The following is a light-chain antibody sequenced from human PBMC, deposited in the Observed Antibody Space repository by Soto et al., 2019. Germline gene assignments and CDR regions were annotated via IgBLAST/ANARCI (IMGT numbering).Light chain of an antibody. Sequence: EIVLTQSPGTLSLSPGERATLSCRASQSVNSNYLAWYQQKPGQAPRLLIYDASTRVAGIPDRFSGSGSGTAFTLTVSRLEPEDFAIYYCQQYGSSPLVSFGGGTKVEIK. CDR1: QSVNSNY. J-gene: IGKJ4*01. CDR3: QQYGSSPLVS. CDR2: DAS. V-gene: IGKV3-20*01.